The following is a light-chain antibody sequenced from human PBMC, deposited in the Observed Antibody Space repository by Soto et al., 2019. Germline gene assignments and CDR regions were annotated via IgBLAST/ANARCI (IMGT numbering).Light chain of an antibody. J-gene: IGKJ4*01. CDR1: QDMRNY. CDR2: GAS. Sequence: DIQMTQSPSSLSASVGDRVTITCQASQDMRNYLNWYQQKPGKAPKLLIYGASNLEAGVTPRFSGSGSGTEFSLTITSLQPEDIAVYYCQQYDTLPPTVGGGTKVDIK. V-gene: IGKV1-33*01. CDR3: QQYDTLPPT.